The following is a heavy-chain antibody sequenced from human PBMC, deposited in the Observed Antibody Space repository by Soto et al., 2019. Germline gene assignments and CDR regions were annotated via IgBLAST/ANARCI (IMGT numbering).Heavy chain of an antibody. J-gene: IGHJ6*01. D-gene: IGHD3-3*01. Sequence: GASVKVSCKASGYIFTNHAMDWVRQAPGQRLEWMGWINGDNGNTKYSQNFQGRVTITRDTSANTVYMELSSLRSEDTAIYYCARDDYDFWSGHGMDVWGQGTTVTVSS. CDR2: INGDNGNT. CDR1: GYIFTNHA. V-gene: IGHV1-3*01. CDR3: ARDDYDFWSGHGMDV.